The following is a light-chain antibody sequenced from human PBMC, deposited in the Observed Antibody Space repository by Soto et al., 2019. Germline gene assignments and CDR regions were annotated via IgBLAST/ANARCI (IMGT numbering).Light chain of an antibody. Sequence: DIQMTQSPSTLSASLGDRVTITCRASQSIRSWLAWYQQKPGKAPKLLIYDVSNLESGVPSRFSGSGSGTEFTLTLSSLQPDDFATYYCQHYYGYPYSFGQGTKLEI. J-gene: IGKJ2*03. CDR1: QSIRSW. V-gene: IGKV1-5*01. CDR2: DVS. CDR3: QHYYGYPYS.